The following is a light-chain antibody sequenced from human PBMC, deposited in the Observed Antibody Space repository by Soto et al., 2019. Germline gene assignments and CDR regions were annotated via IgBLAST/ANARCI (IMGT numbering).Light chain of an antibody. CDR2: EVN. CDR3: CSSGGSPTYV. Sequence: QSVLTQPASVSGSPGQSITISRTGTSSNVGSYKLVSCYQQHPGKAPKLMIFEVNKRPSGVSNRFSGSKSGDTACLTISGLKVEDEADYYCCSSGGSPTYVLGSGTKVTVL. V-gene: IGLV2-23*02. CDR1: SSNVGSYKL. J-gene: IGLJ1*01.